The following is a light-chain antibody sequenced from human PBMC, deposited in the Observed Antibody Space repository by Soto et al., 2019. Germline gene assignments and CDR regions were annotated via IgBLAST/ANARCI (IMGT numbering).Light chain of an antibody. CDR1: QIVNNRY. CDR2: DAA. Sequence: EFVVTQSPGTLSLSPGERATLSCRTSQIVNNRYLAWYQQKPGQAPRLLMYDAASRPGGIPDRFSGSGFGTEFTLTISRLEPEDSAIYYCQQRNSWPLTFGGGTKVEI. CDR3: QQRNSWPLT. J-gene: IGKJ4*01. V-gene: IGKV3D-20*02.